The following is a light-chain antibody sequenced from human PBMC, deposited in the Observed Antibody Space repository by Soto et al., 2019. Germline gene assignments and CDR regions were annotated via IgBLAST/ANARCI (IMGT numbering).Light chain of an antibody. CDR1: QSVSSN. Sequence: EIVMTQSPATPSVSPGERATLSCRASQSVSSNLAWYQQKPGQAPRLLIYGASTRATGIPARFSGSGSGTEFTLTISSLQSEDFAVYYWQQYNNWPPWTFGQGTKVEIK. CDR3: QQYNNWPPWT. CDR2: GAS. V-gene: IGKV3-15*01. J-gene: IGKJ1*01.